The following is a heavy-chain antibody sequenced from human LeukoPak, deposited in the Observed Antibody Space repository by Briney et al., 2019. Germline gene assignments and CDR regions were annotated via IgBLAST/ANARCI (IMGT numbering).Heavy chain of an antibody. J-gene: IGHJ4*02. CDR1: GGSISSSNW. CDR3: ARGSYGDYVQLDY. CDR2: IYHSGSN. V-gene: IGHV4-4*02. Sequence: SGTLSLTCAVSGGSISSSNWWNWVRQPPGKGLEWIGEIYHSGSNNYNPSLKSRVTISVDKSKNQLSLKLNSVTAADTAVYYCARGSYGDYVQLDYWGQGILVTVSS. D-gene: IGHD4-17*01.